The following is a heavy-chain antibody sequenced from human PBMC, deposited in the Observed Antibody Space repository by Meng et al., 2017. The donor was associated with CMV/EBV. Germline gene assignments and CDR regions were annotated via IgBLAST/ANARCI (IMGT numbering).Heavy chain of an antibody. Sequence: GGSLRLSCAASGFTFSNAWMSWVRQAPGKGLEWMGGIIPILGIANYAQKFQGRITITADKSTSTAYMELSSLRSEDTAVYYCARGRGITVTTPFDYWGQGTLVTVSS. CDR3: ARGRGITVTTPFDY. CDR1: GFTFSNAW. V-gene: IGHV1-69*10. CDR2: IIPILGIA. J-gene: IGHJ4*02. D-gene: IGHD4-17*01.